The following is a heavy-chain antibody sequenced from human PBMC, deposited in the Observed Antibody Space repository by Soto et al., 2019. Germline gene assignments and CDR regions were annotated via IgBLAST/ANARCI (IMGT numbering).Heavy chain of an antibody. J-gene: IGHJ6*02. CDR3: VRGWDYYGMDV. CDR1: GGSISSYY. D-gene: IGHD3-16*01. Sequence: PSETLSLTCTVSGGSISSYYWSWIRQPPGKGLEWIGYIYYSGSTNYNPSLKSRVTISVDTSKNQFSLKLSSVTAADTAVYYCVRGWDYYGMDVWGQGTTVTVSS. V-gene: IGHV4-59*12. CDR2: IYYSGST.